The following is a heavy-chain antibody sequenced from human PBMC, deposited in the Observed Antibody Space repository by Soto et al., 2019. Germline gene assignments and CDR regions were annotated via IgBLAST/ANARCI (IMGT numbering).Heavy chain of an antibody. J-gene: IGHJ4*02. Sequence: ASVKVSCKASGYTFTNYGISWVRQAPGQGLEWMGWINTYNGNTNHAQKLQGRVTMTTDTSTGTAFMELSGLTSDDTAVYYCAAELYSGGDCCHFDYWGQGTLVTVSS. CDR1: GYTFTNYG. V-gene: IGHV1-18*01. CDR3: AAELYSGGDCCHFDY. CDR2: INTYNGNT. D-gene: IGHD2-21*02.